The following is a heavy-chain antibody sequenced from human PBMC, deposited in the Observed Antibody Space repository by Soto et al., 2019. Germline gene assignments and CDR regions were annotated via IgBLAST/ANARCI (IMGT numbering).Heavy chain of an antibody. V-gene: IGHV3-11*06. CDR3: VRSGDNYNLLDY. CDR1: GFTFSDHY. CDR2: SSNSGSFT. Sequence: GSLRLSCAASGFTFSDHYMSWIRQAPGKGLEWIGYSSNSGSFTRYADSVKGRFSISRDNAKNSLYLQINSLRGDDTATYFCVRSGDNYNLLDYWGQGTPVTVSS. D-gene: IGHD1-1*01. J-gene: IGHJ4*02.